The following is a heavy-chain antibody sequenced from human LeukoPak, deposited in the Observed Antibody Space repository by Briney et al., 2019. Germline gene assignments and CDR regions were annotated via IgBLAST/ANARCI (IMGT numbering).Heavy chain of an antibody. V-gene: IGHV3-21*01. CDR2: ISSSSSYI. CDR3: ASDRGVIIPVGAFDI. Sequence: GGSVRLSCAASGFTFSSYSMNWVRQAPGKGLEWVSSISSSSSYIYYADSVKGRFTISRDNAKNSLYLQMNSLRAEDTAVYYCASDRGVIIPVGAFDIWGQGTMVTVSS. CDR1: GFTFSSYS. J-gene: IGHJ3*02. D-gene: IGHD3-3*01.